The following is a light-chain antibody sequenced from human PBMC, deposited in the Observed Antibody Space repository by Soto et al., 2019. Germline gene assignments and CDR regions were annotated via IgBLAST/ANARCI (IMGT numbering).Light chain of an antibody. J-gene: IGKJ1*01. CDR1: QSVSSSS. V-gene: IGKV3-20*01. Sequence: EIVLTQSPGTLSLSPGERSTLSCSSSQSVSSSSLAWYQQKPGQAPRLLIYGASSRATGIPDRFSGSGSGTDFTLTISRLEPEDFAVYYCQQYDSSPRTFGQGTKVDIK. CDR3: QQYDSSPRT. CDR2: GAS.